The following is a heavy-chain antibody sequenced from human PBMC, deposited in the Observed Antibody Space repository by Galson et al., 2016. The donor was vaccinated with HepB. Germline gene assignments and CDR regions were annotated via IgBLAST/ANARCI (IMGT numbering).Heavy chain of an antibody. D-gene: IGHD3-10*01. V-gene: IGHV4-39*01. CDR3: ARLADSYGSGRYDWYFDL. CDR1: GGSISSSPYY. Sequence: SETLSLTCSVYGGSISSSPYYWGWIRQPPGKGLEWIGSRSYSGSSYYNPSLKSRITISVDTSKNEFSLKLSSVTVADTDVYYCARLADSYGSGRYDWYFDLWGRGTLVTVYS. CDR2: RSYSGSS. J-gene: IGHJ2*01.